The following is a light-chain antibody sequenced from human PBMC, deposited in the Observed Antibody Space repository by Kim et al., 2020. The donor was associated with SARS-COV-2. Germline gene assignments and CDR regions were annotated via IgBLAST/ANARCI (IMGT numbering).Light chain of an antibody. CDR2: QDR. Sequence: VSPGQTARITCSGDKLGDNYACSYQQNPGQSPVLVIYQDRKRPAGIPERFSGSNSGNTATLTISGTQAMDEADYYCQAWDSSTVVFGGGTQLTVL. V-gene: IGLV3-1*01. J-gene: IGLJ2*01. CDR1: KLGDNY. CDR3: QAWDSSTVV.